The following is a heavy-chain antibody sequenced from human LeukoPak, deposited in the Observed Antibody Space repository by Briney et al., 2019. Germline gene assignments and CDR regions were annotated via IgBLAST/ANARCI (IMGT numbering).Heavy chain of an antibody. CDR3: ARQGYSSSSRFDY. CDR1: GYSFTSYW. Sequence: GESLKISCKSSGYSFTSYWISWVRQMPGKGLEWMGRIDPSDSYTNYSPSFQGQVTISADKSISTAYLQWSSLKASDTAMYYCARQGYSSSSRFDYWGQGTLVTVSS. D-gene: IGHD6-6*01. CDR2: IDPSDSYT. J-gene: IGHJ4*02. V-gene: IGHV5-10-1*04.